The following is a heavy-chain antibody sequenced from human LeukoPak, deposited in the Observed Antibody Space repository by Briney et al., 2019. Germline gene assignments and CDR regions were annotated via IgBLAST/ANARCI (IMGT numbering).Heavy chain of an antibody. J-gene: IGHJ3*02. V-gene: IGHV3-48*02. CDR3: ARDKSGSDSARGAVIDI. CDR1: GFTFSSYT. Sequence: PGGSLRLSCAASGFTFSSYTMNWVRKAPGKGLEWISYISSSSSIMYYADSVTGRLRISRDNAKNSLYLQMNSLRDEDTAVYYCARDKSGSDSARGAVIDICGQGAIVTVSS. CDR2: ISSSSSIM. D-gene: IGHD1-26*01.